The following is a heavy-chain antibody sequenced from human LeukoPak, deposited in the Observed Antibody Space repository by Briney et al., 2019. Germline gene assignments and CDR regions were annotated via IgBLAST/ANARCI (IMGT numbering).Heavy chain of an antibody. CDR1: GYSFTSYW. CDR2: IYPGDSDT. J-gene: IGHJ4*02. V-gene: IGHV5-51*01. D-gene: IGHD3-3*01. Sequence: GESLKISCKGSGYSFTSYWIGWVRQMPGKGLEWMGIIYPGDSDTRYSPSFQGQVTISADKSISTAYLQWSSLKASDTAMYYCARPNTYDFWSGSYFDYWGQGTLVTVSS. CDR3: ARPNTYDFWSGSYFDY.